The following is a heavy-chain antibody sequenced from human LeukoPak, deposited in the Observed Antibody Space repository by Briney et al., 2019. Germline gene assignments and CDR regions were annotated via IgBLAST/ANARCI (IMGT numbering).Heavy chain of an antibody. CDR2: IWYDGSNK. J-gene: IGHJ4*02. CDR1: GFTFSSYG. D-gene: IGHD5-12*01. Sequence: GRSLRLSCAASGFTFSSYGMHWVRQAPGKGLEWVAIIWYDGSNKYYADSVKGRFTISRDNSRNTLYLQMNSLRAEDTAVYYCARGMGGYDVFDYRGQGTLVTVSS. V-gene: IGHV3-33*01. CDR3: ARGMGGYDVFDY.